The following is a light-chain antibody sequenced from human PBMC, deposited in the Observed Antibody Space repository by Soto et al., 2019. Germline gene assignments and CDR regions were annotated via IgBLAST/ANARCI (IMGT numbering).Light chain of an antibody. CDR3: QQRSRWPLT. V-gene: IGKV3-11*01. J-gene: IGKJ4*01. Sequence: EIVLTQSPVTLSLSPGERATLSCRASQSVTSFVACYQQKPGQAPRLLIYDASNSATGIPDRFSGSGSETDFTPTITSLEPEDAADYYCQQRSRWPLTFGGGTKVEIK. CDR2: DAS. CDR1: QSVTSF.